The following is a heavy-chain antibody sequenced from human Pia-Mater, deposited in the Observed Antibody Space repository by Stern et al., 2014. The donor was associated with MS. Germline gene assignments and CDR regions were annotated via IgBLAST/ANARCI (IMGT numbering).Heavy chain of an antibody. CDR1: GFTFSSYS. J-gene: IGHJ4*02. CDR2: IRSGGSYV. V-gene: IGHV3-21*01. CDR3: ARGRGGNYRYYFDY. Sequence: QLVQSGGGLVKPGGSLRLSCAASGFTFSSYSMNWVRQAPGKGLVWVASIRSGGSYVYYADSLKGRFTISRDNAKNSLYLQMNSLRAEDTAVYYCARGRGGNYRYYFDYWGQGTLVTVSS. D-gene: IGHD4-23*01.